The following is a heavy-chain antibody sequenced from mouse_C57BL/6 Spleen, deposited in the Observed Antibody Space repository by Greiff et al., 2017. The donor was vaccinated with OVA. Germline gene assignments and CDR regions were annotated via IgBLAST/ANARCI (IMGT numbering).Heavy chain of an antibody. CDR1: GYTFTDYY. D-gene: IGHD1-1*01. CDR2: INPNNGGT. V-gene: IGHV1-26*01. J-gene: IGHJ3*01. CDR3: AKRWASWFAY. Sequence: EVQLQQSGPELVKPGASVKISCKASGYTFTDYYMNWVKQSHGKSLEWIGDINPNNGGTSYNQKFKGKATLTVDQSSSTASMELRSLTSEDSAVYYCAKRWASWFAYWGQGTLVTVSA.